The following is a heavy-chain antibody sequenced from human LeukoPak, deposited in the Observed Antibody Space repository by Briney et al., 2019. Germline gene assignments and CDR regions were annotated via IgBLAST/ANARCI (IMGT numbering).Heavy chain of an antibody. CDR3: ASRAYCGGDCFAFDI. D-gene: IGHD2-21*02. J-gene: IGHJ3*02. CDR1: GFTVSSNY. CDR2: IYSGGST. V-gene: IGHV3-66*01. Sequence: GGSLRLSCAASGFTVSSNYMSWVRQAPGKGLEWVSVIYSGGSTYYADSVKGRFTISRDNSKNTLYLQMNSLRAEDTAVYYCASRAYCGGDCFAFDIWGQETMVTVSS.